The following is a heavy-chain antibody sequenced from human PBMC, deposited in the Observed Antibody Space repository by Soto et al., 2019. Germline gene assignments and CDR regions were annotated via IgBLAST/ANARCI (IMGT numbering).Heavy chain of an antibody. Sequence: GASVKVSCKASGYTFTGYYIHWVRQAPGQGLEWMGWINPDSGATKSTQNFQGSVTMTRDTTISTAYMELTRLTSDDTAVYYCARGGCTDGVCTYFFDSWGQGSLVTVSS. D-gene: IGHD2-8*01. CDR1: GYTFTGYY. V-gene: IGHV1-2*02. CDR3: ARGGCTDGVCTYFFDS. J-gene: IGHJ4*02. CDR2: INPDSGAT.